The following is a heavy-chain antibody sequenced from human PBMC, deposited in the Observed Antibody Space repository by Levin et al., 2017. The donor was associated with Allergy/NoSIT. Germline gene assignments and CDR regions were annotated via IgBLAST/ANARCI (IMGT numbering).Heavy chain of an antibody. CDR1: GGSISSSNW. J-gene: IGHJ1*01. CDR3: ARALRDYDILTGYYNGAGYFQH. CDR2: IYHSGST. V-gene: IGHV4-4*02. Sequence: SETLSLTCAVSGGSISSSNWWSWVRQPPGKGLEWIGEIYHSGSTNYNPSLKSRVTISVDKSKNQFSLKLSSVTAADTAVYYCARALRDYDILTGYYNGAGYFQHWGQGTLVTVSS. D-gene: IGHD3-9*01.